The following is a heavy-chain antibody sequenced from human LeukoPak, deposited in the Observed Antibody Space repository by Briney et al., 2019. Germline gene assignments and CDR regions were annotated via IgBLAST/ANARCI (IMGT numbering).Heavy chain of an antibody. V-gene: IGHV3-74*01. CDR3: ARVSGPGMNEYFHL. CDR2: INNDESYT. CDR1: GYTFSGAW. J-gene: IGHJ1*01. D-gene: IGHD3-10*01. Sequence: PGGSLILPCVASGYTFSGAWMHWVRQAPGKGLVWVSRINNDESYTKYADSVKGRLTISRDNAKNTLYLQMNNLRVEDTAVYYCARVSGPGMNEYFHLWGQGTLVTVSS.